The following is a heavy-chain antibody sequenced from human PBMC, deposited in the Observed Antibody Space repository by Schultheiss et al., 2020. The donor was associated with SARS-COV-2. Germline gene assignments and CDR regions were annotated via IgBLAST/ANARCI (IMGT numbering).Heavy chain of an antibody. CDR1: GFTFTSSA. D-gene: IGHD5-18*01. CDR2: INPNSGGT. V-gene: IGHV1-2*04. Sequence: ASVKVSCKASGFTFTSSAVQWVRQAPGQGLEWMGWINPNSGGTNYAQKFQGWVTMTRDTSISTAYMELSRLRSDDTAVYYCARDSRRGYFTSRGINWFDPWGQGTLVTVSS. CDR3: ARDSRRGYFTSRGINWFDP. J-gene: IGHJ5*02.